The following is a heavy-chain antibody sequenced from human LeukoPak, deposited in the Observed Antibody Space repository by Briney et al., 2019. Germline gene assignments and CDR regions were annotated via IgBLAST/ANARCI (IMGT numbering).Heavy chain of an antibody. J-gene: IGHJ5*02. CDR3: ARGRGAGLQQLARDWFDP. Sequence: GASVKVSCKASGYTFTSYYMHWVRQAPGQGLEWMGIINPSGGSTSYAQKFQGRVTMTRDTSTSTVYMELSSLRSEDTAVYYCARGRGAGLQQLARDWFDPWGQGTLVTVSS. D-gene: IGHD6-13*01. CDR1: GYTFTSYY. V-gene: IGHV1-46*01. CDR2: INPSGGST.